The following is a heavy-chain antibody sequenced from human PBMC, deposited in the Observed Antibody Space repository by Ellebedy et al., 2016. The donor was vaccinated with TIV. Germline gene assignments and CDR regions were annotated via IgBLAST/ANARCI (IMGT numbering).Heavy chain of an antibody. J-gene: IGHJ4*02. V-gene: IGHV4-34*01. CDR2: INHSGST. Sequence: MPSETLSLTCAVYGGSFSGYYWSWIRQPPGKGLEWIGEINHSGSTNYNPSLKSRVTISVDKSKNQFSLKLSSVTAADTAVYYCARDGAGYCTNGVCSHFDYWGQGTLVTVSS. D-gene: IGHD2-8*01. CDR1: GGSFSGYY. CDR3: ARDGAGYCTNGVCSHFDY.